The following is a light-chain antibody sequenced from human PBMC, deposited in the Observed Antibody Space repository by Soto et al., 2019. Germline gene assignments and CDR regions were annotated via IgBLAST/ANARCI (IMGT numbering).Light chain of an antibody. CDR2: SNN. V-gene: IGLV1-44*01. CDR3: AVWIDSLNGLVL. Sequence: QSVLTQPPSASGTPGQRVTISCSGSSSNIGGNSVNWYQQVPGTAPKLLIYSNNQRPSGVPDRFSGSKSGTSASLAISGLQSDDEADYYCAVWIDSLNGLVLFGGGTKLTVL. J-gene: IGLJ2*01. CDR1: SSNIGGNS.